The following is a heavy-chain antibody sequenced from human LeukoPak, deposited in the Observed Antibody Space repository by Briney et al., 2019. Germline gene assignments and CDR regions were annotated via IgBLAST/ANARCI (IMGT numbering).Heavy chain of an antibody. Sequence: HAGGSLRLSCAASGFTFDDYAMHWVRQAPGKGLEWVSGISWNSGSIGYADSVKGRFTISRDNSKNTLYLQMNSLRAEDTAVYYCAKVWTRGYSGSPPGYFDYWGQGTLVTVSS. J-gene: IGHJ4*02. CDR3: AKVWTRGYSGSPPGYFDY. D-gene: IGHD1-26*01. CDR2: ISWNSGSI. CDR1: GFTFDDYA. V-gene: IGHV3-9*01.